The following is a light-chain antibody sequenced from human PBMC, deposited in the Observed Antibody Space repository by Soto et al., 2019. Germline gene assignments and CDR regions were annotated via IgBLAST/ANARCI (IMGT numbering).Light chain of an antibody. CDR3: QQYNNWSSIT. V-gene: IGKV3-15*01. Sequence: EIVMTQSPATLSVSPGERATLSCRASQSVSTKLAWYQKRPGQAPRLLIYATSTRVTGIPARFSGSGFGTEFTLTIRSLQSEDFAVYYCQQYNNWSSITFGQGTRLEIK. CDR2: ATS. J-gene: IGKJ5*01. CDR1: QSVSTK.